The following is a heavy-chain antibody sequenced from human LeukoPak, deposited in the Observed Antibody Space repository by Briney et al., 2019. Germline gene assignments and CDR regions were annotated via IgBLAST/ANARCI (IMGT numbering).Heavy chain of an antibody. CDR2: FYYTGNT. CDR1: SGSISTSSYY. V-gene: IGHV4-39*01. Sequence: SETLSLTCTVSSGSISTSSYYWGWIRQPPGKGLEWIGNFYYTGNTYYNPSLKSRVTISVDMSKNQFSLRLSSVTAADTAVYYCARPGHTVTPTPQDDAFDIWGQGTLVTVSS. J-gene: IGHJ3*02. D-gene: IGHD4-17*01. CDR3: ARPGHTVTPTPQDDAFDI.